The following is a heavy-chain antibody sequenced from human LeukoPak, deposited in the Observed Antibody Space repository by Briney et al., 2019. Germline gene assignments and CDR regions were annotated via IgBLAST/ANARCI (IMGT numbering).Heavy chain of an antibody. CDR2: IIPIFGTA. CDR3: ASQYSSGWYPFDY. V-gene: IGHV1-69*13. CDR1: GGTFSSYA. D-gene: IGHD6-19*01. Sequence: GASVKVSCKASGGTFSSYAISWVRQAPGQGLEWMGGIIPIFGTANYAQKFQGRVTITADESTSTAYMELSSLRSEDTAVYYCASQYSSGWYPFDYWGQGTLVTVSS. J-gene: IGHJ4*02.